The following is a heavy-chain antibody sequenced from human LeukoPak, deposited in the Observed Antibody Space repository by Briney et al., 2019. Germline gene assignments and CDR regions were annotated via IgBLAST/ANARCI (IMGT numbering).Heavy chain of an antibody. CDR3: ARRSGALSLDY. Sequence: GGSLRLSCVASGFTFSDYWMHWVRQAPGKGLVWVSRINSDGSSTSDADSVKGRFTISRDNAKNTVYLQMNSLRAEDTAVYYCARRSGALSLDYWGQGTLVTVPS. CDR2: INSDGSST. CDR1: GFTFSDYW. J-gene: IGHJ4*02. D-gene: IGHD1-1*01. V-gene: IGHV3-74*01.